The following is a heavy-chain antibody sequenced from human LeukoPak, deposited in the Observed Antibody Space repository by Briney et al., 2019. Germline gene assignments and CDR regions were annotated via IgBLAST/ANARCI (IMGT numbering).Heavy chain of an antibody. Sequence: GGSLRLSCAASGFSSYNMNWVRQAPGKGLEWVSVISGSGGSAYYADSVKGRFTISRDNSKNTLYLQMNSLRAEDTAVYYCAKVPYDSSGYYLQPNFDYWGQGTLVTVSS. CDR2: ISGSGGSA. CDR1: GFSSYN. V-gene: IGHV3-23*01. J-gene: IGHJ4*02. D-gene: IGHD3-22*01. CDR3: AKVPYDSSGYYLQPNFDY.